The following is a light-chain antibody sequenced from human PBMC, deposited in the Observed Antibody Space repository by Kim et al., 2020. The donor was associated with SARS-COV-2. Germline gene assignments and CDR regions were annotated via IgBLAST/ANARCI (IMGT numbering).Light chain of an antibody. CDR3: QAWDSSNVI. Sequence: SYELTQPPSVSVSPGETASITCSGDKLGDKYVCWYQQEPGQSPVLVIYEDSRRPSGIPERFSASNSGNTATLTISGTQAVDEADYYCQAWDSSNVIFGGGTKLTVL. CDR2: EDS. CDR1: KLGDKY. J-gene: IGLJ2*01. V-gene: IGLV3-1*01.